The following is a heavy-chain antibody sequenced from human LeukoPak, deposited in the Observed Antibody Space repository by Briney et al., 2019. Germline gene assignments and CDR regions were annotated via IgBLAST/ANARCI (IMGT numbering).Heavy chain of an antibody. V-gene: IGHV3-7*01. CDR1: GFTFGRYW. CDR2: INQDGSEK. J-gene: IGHJ6*04. D-gene: IGHD3-10*02. CDR3: AELGITMIGGV. Sequence: GGSLRLSCAPSGFTFGRYWMSWVRQTPGEGLEWLANINQDGSEKYCADSVKGRFTISRDNAENSLYLQMNSLRVEDTAVYYCAELGITMIGGVWGKGTTVTISS.